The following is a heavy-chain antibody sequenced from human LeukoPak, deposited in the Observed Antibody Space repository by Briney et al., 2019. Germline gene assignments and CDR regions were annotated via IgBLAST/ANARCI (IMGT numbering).Heavy chain of an antibody. Sequence: PSETLSLTCAVSGGSISSSNWWSWVRQPPGKGLEWIGEIYHSGSTNYNPSLKSRVTISVDRSKNQFSLKLSSVTAADTAVYYCARVPGRDCSGGSCWAFDIWGQGTMVTVSS. J-gene: IGHJ3*02. D-gene: IGHD2-15*01. CDR2: IYHSGST. CDR3: ARVPGRDCSGGSCWAFDI. V-gene: IGHV4-4*02. CDR1: GGSISSSNW.